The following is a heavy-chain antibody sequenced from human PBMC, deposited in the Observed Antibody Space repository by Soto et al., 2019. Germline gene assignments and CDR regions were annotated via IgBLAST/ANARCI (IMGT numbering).Heavy chain of an antibody. V-gene: IGHV3-33*01. CDR3: ARNREQWLVLDY. CDR2: IWYDGSNK. CDR1: GLTFSTYG. Sequence: QMQLVESGGGVVQPGRSLRLSCAASGLTFSTYGMHWVRQAPGKGLEWVAVIWYDGSNKYYADSVKGRFTISRDNSKNTLYLQMNSLRAEDTAVYYCARNREQWLVLDYWGQGTLVTVSS. D-gene: IGHD6-19*01. J-gene: IGHJ4*02.